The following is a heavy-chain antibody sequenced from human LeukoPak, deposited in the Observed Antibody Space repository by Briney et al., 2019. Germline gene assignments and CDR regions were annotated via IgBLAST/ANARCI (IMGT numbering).Heavy chain of an antibody. V-gene: IGHV1-2*02. J-gene: IGHJ4*02. Sequence: ASVNVSCKASGYTFTVYFMHWVRQAPGQGLEWMGWINPNSGGTNYAQKFQGRVTMTRDTSISTAYMELSRLRSDDTAVYYCARQELVDIVATTYWGQGTLVTVSS. CDR2: INPNSGGT. CDR3: ARQELVDIVATTY. D-gene: IGHD5-12*01. CDR1: GYTFTVYF.